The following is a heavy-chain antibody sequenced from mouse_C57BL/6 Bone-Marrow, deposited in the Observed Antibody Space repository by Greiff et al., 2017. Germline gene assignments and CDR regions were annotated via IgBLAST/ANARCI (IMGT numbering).Heavy chain of an antibody. CDR2: INPSNGGT. V-gene: IGHV1-53*01. J-gene: IGHJ2*01. CDR1: GYTFTSYW. CDR3: ARKDYSNFYYFDY. D-gene: IGHD2-5*01. Sequence: VQLQQPGTELVKPGASVKLPCKASGYTFTSYWMHWVKQRPGQGLEWIGNINPSNGGTNYNEKFKSKATLTVDKSSSTAYMQLSSLTSEDSAVYYCARKDYSNFYYFDYWGQGTTRTVSS.